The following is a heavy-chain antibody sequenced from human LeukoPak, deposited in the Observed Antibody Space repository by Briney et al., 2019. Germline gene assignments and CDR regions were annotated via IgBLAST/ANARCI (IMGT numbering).Heavy chain of an antibody. CDR1: GYTFTSYG. Sequence: GASVKVSCKASGYTFTSYGISWVRQAPGQGLEWMGWISAYNGNTNYAQKLQGRVTMTTDTSTSTAYMELRSLRSDDTAVCYCARDAGHDFWSGYYVYYYYGMDVWGQGTTVTVSS. D-gene: IGHD3-3*01. J-gene: IGHJ6*02. CDR3: ARDAGHDFWSGYYVYYYYGMDV. V-gene: IGHV1-18*01. CDR2: ISAYNGNT.